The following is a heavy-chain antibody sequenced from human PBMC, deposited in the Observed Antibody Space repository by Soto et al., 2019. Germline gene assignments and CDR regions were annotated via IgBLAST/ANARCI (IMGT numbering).Heavy chain of an antibody. J-gene: IGHJ4*01. CDR2: IYYSGST. CDR1: GGSISSSSYY. V-gene: IGHV4-39*01. CDR3: AAIQLRGRSLVY. Sequence: QLQLQESGPGLVKPSETLSLTCTVSGGSISSSSYYWGWIRQPPAKGLEWIGSIYYSGSTYYNPSLKSRVTMSVDTPKFQFTLKLISVTVTNMAMYFCAAIQLRGRSLVYWGQGTLVNV. D-gene: IGHD1-1*01.